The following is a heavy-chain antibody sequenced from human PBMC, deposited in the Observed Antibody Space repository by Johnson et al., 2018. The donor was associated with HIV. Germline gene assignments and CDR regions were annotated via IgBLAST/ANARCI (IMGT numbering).Heavy chain of an antibody. D-gene: IGHD2-2*01. V-gene: IGHV3-30-3*01. Sequence: QVQLVESGGNVVQPGRSQRLSCAASGFTFSDYSMHWVRQAPGKGLEWVAIISYDGSNKYYADSVKGRFTISRDNSKNTLYLQMNSLRAEDTAVYYCARDGGYCSSTSCFRHWASAFDIWGQGTMVTVSS. CDR2: ISYDGSNK. CDR1: GFTFSDYS. J-gene: IGHJ3*02. CDR3: ARDGGYCSSTSCFRHWASAFDI.